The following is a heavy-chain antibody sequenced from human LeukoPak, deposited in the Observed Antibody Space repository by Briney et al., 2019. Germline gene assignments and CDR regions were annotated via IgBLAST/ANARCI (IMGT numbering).Heavy chain of an antibody. J-gene: IGHJ4*02. CDR3: ARVSRVGATPDY. D-gene: IGHD1-26*01. CDR1: GYTFTSYD. V-gene: IGHV1-8*01. CDR2: MNPNSGNT. Sequence: ASVKVSCTASGYTFTSYDINWVRQATGQGLEWMGWMNPNSGNTGYAQKFQGRVTMTRNTSISTAYMELSSLRSEDTAVYYCARVSRVGATPDYWGQGTLVTVSS.